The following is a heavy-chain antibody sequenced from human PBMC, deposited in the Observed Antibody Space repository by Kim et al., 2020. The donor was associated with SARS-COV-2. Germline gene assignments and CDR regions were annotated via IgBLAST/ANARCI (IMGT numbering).Heavy chain of an antibody. V-gene: IGHV7-4-1*02. Sequence: AQGFTGRFVFSLDTSVSTAYLQISSLKAEDTAVYYCARIVAGTGGGWFDPWGQGTLVTVSS. CDR3: ARIVAGTGGGWFDP. J-gene: IGHJ5*02. D-gene: IGHD6-19*01.